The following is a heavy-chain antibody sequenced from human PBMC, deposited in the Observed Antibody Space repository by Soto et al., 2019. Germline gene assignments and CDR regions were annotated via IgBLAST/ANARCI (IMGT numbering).Heavy chain of an antibody. CDR2: INPNSGDT. Sequence: QVHLVQSGAEVKKPGASVKVSCKTSGYTFTGHYLHWVRQAPGQGLEWMGWINPNSGDTNSAQEFQGRVTLTRDTSSSTVYMEVTRLQFDDTAVYYCARFQATGENHDASDIWGQGTVVTVSP. J-gene: IGHJ3*02. D-gene: IGHD7-27*01. CDR3: ARFQATGENHDASDI. CDR1: GYTFTGHY. V-gene: IGHV1-2*02.